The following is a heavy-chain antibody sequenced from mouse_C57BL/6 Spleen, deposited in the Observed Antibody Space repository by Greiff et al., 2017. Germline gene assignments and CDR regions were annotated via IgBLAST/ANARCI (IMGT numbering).Heavy chain of an antibody. CDR2: ISGGGGNT. V-gene: IGHV5-9*01. CDR3: ARQDDYPWYFDV. D-gene: IGHD2-4*01. CDR1: GFTFSSYT. Sequence: EVKLLESGGGLVKPGGSLKLSCAASGFTFSSYTMSWVRQTPEKRLEWVATISGGGGNTYYPDSVKGRFTISRDNAKNTLYLRMSSLRSEDTALYYCARQDDYPWYFDVWGTGTTVTVAS. J-gene: IGHJ1*03.